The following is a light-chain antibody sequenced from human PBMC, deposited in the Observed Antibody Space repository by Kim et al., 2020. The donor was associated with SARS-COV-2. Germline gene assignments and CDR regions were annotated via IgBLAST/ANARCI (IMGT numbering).Light chain of an antibody. CDR1: QSLVHSDGNTY. Sequence: DAVMTQSPLSLPVTLGQPASISCRSSQSLVHSDGNTYLNWFQQRPGQSPRRLIYKVSNRDSGVPDRFSGSGSGTDFTLAISRVEAEDVAVYYCMQGTHWPPYTFGQGTKLEI. CDR3: MQGTHWPPYT. J-gene: IGKJ2*01. V-gene: IGKV2-30*02. CDR2: KVS.